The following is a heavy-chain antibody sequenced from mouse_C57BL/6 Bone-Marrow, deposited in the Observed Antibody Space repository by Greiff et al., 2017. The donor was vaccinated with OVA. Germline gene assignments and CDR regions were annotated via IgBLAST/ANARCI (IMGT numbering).Heavy chain of an antibody. CDR2: IDPETGGT. CDR3: TCYYAVFDY. J-gene: IGHJ2*01. Sequence: VQLQQSGAELVRPGASVTLSCKASGYTFTDYEMHWVKQTPVHGLEWIGAIDPETGGTAYNQKFKGTAILTADKSSSTAYMDLRSLTSEDSAVYYCTCYYAVFDYWGQGTTLTVSS. D-gene: IGHD1-1*01. CDR1: GYTFTDYE. V-gene: IGHV1-15*01.